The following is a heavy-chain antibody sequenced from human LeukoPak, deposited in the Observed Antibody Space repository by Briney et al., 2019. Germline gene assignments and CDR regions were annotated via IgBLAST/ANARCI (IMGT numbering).Heavy chain of an antibody. V-gene: IGHV3-30*02. CDR1: GFTFSASG. J-gene: IGHJ4*02. CDR2: IRDDGTNE. Sequence: PGGSLRLSCAASGFTFSASGMHWVRQAPGKGLEGVAFIRDDGTNEYYTDSVKGRFTISRDNSKSTLYLQMNSLRPEDTAVYYCVRDGLGTSPYDCWGQGTLVTVSS. D-gene: IGHD7-27*01. CDR3: VRDGLGTSPYDC.